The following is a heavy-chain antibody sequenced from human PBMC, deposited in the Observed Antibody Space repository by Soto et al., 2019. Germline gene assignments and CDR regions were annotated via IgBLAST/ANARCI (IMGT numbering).Heavy chain of an antibody. Sequence: GPSVKVSCKTSGYTFTNHGINLVRQAPGQGLEWMGWINPYNANTNYAQKLQGRVTMTTDTSTSTAYMDLRSLTSDDTAVYYCARDRVAGIWGDAFDIWGQGTMVTVSS. D-gene: IGHD3-16*01. CDR1: GYTFTNHG. CDR3: ARDRVAGIWGDAFDI. CDR2: INPYNANT. J-gene: IGHJ3*02. V-gene: IGHV1-18*04.